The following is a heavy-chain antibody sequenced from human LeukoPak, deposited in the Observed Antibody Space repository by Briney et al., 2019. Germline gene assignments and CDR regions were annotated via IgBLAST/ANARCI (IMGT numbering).Heavy chain of an antibody. CDR2: INWNGGST. J-gene: IGHJ4*02. D-gene: IGHD6-19*01. Sequence: GGSLRLSCAASGFTFDDYGMSWVRQAPGKGLGWVSAINWNGGSTGYADSVKGRFTISRDSAKNSLYLQMNSLRAEDTALYYCARVKRIAVAGTVDYWGQGTLVTVSS. CDR3: ARVKRIAVAGTVDY. CDR1: GFTFDDYG. V-gene: IGHV3-20*04.